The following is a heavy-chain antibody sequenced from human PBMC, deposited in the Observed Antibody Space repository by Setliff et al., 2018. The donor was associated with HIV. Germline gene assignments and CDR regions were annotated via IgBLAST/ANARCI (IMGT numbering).Heavy chain of an antibody. J-gene: IGHJ1*01. CDR2: IYYSGST. V-gene: IGHV4-59*12. D-gene: IGHD5-18*01. Sequence: PSETLSLTCAVYGGSFSDYYWSWIRQPPGKGLEWIGYIYYSGSTNYNPSLKSRVTMSVDTSKNQFSLKLSSVTAADTAVFYCARGGYSYGFGRHRAYFQYWGQGTQVTVSS. CDR3: ARGGYSYGFGRHRAYFQY. CDR1: GGSFSDYY.